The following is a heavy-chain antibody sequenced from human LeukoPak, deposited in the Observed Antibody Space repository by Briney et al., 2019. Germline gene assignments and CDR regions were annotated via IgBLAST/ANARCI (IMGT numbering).Heavy chain of an antibody. V-gene: IGHV3-23*01. CDR2: IRTSGDST. CDR3: AKGFFDSRGYSEHFNF. CDR1: GFTFSSYD. D-gene: IGHD3-22*01. J-gene: IGHJ4*02. Sequence: GGSLRLSCAPSGFTFSSYDMSWVRQAPGKGLEWVSAIRTSGDSTYYADSVKGRFTISRDNSKNTLYLQLNSLRAEDTAVYYCAKGFFDSRGYSEHFNFWGQGTLVTVSS.